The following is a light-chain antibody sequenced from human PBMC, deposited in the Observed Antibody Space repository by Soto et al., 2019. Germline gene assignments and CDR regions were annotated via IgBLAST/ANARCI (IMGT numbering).Light chain of an antibody. CDR1: QSVGNK. J-gene: IGKJ3*01. Sequence: ELVLTQSPATLSVSPGEGATLSCRASQSVGNKLAWYQQKPGQPPSLLIYDTSTRAAAVPARFSGSGSGTAFTLTITGLQSEDFAVYYCQQYYSWPLFGPGTKVEI. V-gene: IGKV3-15*01. CDR2: DTS. CDR3: QQYYSWPL.